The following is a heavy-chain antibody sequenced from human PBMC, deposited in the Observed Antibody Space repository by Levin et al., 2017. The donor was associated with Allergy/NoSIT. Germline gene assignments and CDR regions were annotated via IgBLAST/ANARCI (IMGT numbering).Heavy chain of an antibody. CDR1: GYTFTSYD. CDR3: ARGRGDNGDPLPFDY. V-gene: IGHV1-8*01. J-gene: IGHJ4*02. D-gene: IGHD4-17*01. CDR2: MNPNSLNT. Sequence: PGESLKISCKASGYTFTSYDINWVRQATGQGLEWMGWMNPNSLNTGYAQKFQGRVTMTRNTSISTAYMELSSLRSEDTAVYYCARGRGDNGDPLPFDYWGQGTLVTVSS.